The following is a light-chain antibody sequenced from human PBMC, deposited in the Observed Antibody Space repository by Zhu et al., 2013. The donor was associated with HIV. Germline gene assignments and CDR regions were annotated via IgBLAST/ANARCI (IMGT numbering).Light chain of an antibody. CDR2: AAS. Sequence: DIQMTQSPSAVSASVGDRITITCRASQDIGNYLVWFQQKPGQVPKRLIYAASSLQSGVPSRFSGSGSRTDFTLTISSLQPEDVATYYCQEYDTVPLTFGQGTKVEIK. V-gene: IGKV1-17*03. CDR3: QEYDTVPLT. J-gene: IGKJ1*01. CDR1: QDIGNY.